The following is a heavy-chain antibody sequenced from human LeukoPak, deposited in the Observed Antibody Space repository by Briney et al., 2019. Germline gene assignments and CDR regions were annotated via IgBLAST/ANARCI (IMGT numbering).Heavy chain of an antibody. CDR2: IYPGDSDT. D-gene: IGHD6-19*01. J-gene: IGHJ6*03. V-gene: IGHV5-51*01. CDR3: ARRATGSGWNYYYYYMDV. CDR1: GYSFTSYW. Sequence: GESLKISCKGSGYSFTSYWIGWVRQMPGKGLEWMGIIYPGDSDTRYSPSLQGQVTISADKSISTAYLQWSSLKASDTAMYYCARRATGSGWNYYYYYMDVWGKGTTVTVSS.